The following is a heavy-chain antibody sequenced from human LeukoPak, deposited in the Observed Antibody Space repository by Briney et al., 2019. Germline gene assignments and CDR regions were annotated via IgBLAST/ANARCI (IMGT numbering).Heavy chain of an antibody. V-gene: IGHV3-23*01. J-gene: IGHJ4*02. CDR1: GFTFSSYA. CDR2: ISGSGGST. CDR3: AKDPYCSSTSCYFVGY. Sequence: GGSLRLSCAASGFTFSSYAMSWVRQAPGKGLEWVSVISGSGGSTYYADSVKGRFTISRDNSKNTLYLQMNSLRAEDTAVYYCAKDPYCSSTSCYFVGYWGQGTLVTVSS. D-gene: IGHD2-2*01.